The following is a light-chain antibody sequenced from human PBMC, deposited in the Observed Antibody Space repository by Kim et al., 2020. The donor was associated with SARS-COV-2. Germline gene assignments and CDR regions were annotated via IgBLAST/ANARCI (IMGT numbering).Light chain of an antibody. CDR3: QQYNTNLYP. V-gene: IGKV1-5*03. CDR1: QSMSNW. J-gene: IGKJ2*01. Sequence: CASVGDRDTITCRASQSMSNWLAWYQQKPGKAPKLLIYKASSLESGVPSRFSGSGSGTEFTLTISSLQPDDFATYYCQQYNTNLYPFGQGTKLEI. CDR2: KAS.